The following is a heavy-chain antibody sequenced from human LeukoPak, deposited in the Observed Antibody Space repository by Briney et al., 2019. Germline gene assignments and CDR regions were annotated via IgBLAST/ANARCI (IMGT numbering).Heavy chain of an antibody. CDR3: ARVGAVAGTGSYYFDF. CDR1: GGSISNKY. D-gene: IGHD6-19*01. CDR2: IYYSGST. Sequence: SETLSLTCTVSGGSISNKYWSWIRQPPGKGLEWIGYIYYSGSTNYNPSLKSRVTILVDTSKNQFSLKLSSVTAADTAVYFCARVGAVAGTGSYYFDFWGQGTLVTVSS. V-gene: IGHV4-59*01. J-gene: IGHJ4*02.